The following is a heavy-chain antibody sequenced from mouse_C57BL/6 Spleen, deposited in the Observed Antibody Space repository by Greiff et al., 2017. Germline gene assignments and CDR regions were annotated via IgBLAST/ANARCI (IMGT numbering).Heavy chain of an antibody. V-gene: IGHV1-55*01. CDR1: GYTFTSYW. D-gene: IGHD1-1*02. Sequence: QVHVKQPGAELVKPGASVKMSCKASGYTFTSYWITWVKQRPGQGLEWIGDIYPGSGSTNYNEKFKSKATLTVDTSSRTAYMQLSSLTSEDSAVYYCATRYGPAWFAYWGQGTLVTVSA. CDR2: IYPGSGST. J-gene: IGHJ3*01. CDR3: ATRYGPAWFAY.